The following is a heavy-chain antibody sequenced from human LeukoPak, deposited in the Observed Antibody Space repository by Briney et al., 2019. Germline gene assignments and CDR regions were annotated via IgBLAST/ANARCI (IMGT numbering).Heavy chain of an antibody. Sequence: SQTLSLTCSVSGETVSSGAYYWSWIRQHPGKGLEWIGNIYSSGSTYYNPTPRSRLTISIDTSNNQFSLKMTSVTAADMAVYYCARGGVAARLMYGFQNWFDPWGQGTLVTVSS. D-gene: IGHD6-6*01. CDR1: GETVSSGAYY. CDR2: IYSSGST. J-gene: IGHJ5*02. CDR3: ARGGVAARLMYGFQNWFDP. V-gene: IGHV4-31*03.